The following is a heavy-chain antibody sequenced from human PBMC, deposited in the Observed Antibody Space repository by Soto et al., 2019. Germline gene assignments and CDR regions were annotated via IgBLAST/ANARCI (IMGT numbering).Heavy chain of an antibody. CDR1: GGSISSGGYY. J-gene: IGHJ4*02. Sequence: QVQLQESGPGLVKPSQTLSLTCTVSGGSISSGGYYWSWIRQHPGKGLEWIGSIYYSGRTYYNSSLNSRLTMSGDTSKDQVSLKLSSVTAADTAVYYCARGPRQEYGGKFFDYWGQGTLVTVSS. D-gene: IGHD4-17*01. V-gene: IGHV4-31*03. CDR2: IYYSGRT. CDR3: ARGPRQEYGGKFFDY.